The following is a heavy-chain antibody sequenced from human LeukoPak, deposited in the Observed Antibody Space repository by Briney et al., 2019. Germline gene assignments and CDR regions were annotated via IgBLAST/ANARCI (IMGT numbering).Heavy chain of an antibody. V-gene: IGHV1-2*02. CDR1: GYTFTGYY. Sequence: ASVKVSCKASGYTFTGYYMHWVRQAPGQGLEWMRWINPNSGGTNYAQKFQGRVTMTRNTSISTAYMELSSLRSEDTAVYYCARGPRRQSKNTMRTDYWGQGTLVTVSS. J-gene: IGHJ4*02. CDR2: INPNSGGT. CDR3: ARGPRRQSKNTMRTDY. D-gene: IGHD6-25*01.